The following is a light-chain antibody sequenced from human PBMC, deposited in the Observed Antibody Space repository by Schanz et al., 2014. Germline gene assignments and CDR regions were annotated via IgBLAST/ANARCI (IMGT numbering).Light chain of an antibody. CDR2: DAS. CDR1: QSVSSY. V-gene: IGKV3-20*01. Sequence: TQSPSSLSASVGDRVTITCRASQSVSSYLAWYQQKPGQAPRLLIYDASNRATGIPARFSGSGSGTDFTLTINRLEPEDFAVYYCQQYGSSPWTFGQGTKVEIK. J-gene: IGKJ1*01. CDR3: QQYGSSPWT.